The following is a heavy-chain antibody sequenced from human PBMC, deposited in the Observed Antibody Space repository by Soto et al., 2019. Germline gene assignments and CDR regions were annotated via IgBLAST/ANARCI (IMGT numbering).Heavy chain of an antibody. CDR1: GGTFSSYA. D-gene: IGHD3-22*01. CDR3: ASLWTYYDSSGYPPPPDAFDI. Sequence: KVSCKASGGTFSSYAISWVRQAPGQGLEWMGGIIPIFGTANYAQKFQGRVTITADESTSTAYMELSSLRSEDTAVYYCASLWTYYDSSGYPPPPDAFDIWGQGTMVTVS. V-gene: IGHV1-69*01. CDR2: IIPIFGTA. J-gene: IGHJ3*02.